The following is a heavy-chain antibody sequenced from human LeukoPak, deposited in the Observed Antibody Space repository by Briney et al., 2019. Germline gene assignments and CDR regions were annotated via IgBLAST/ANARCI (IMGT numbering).Heavy chain of an antibody. CDR1: GGSISSYY. CDR2: IYYSGST. CDR3: ARVYGSGRIPNYFDY. D-gene: IGHD3-10*01. Sequence: NPSETLSLTCTVSGGSISSYYWSWIRQPPGKGLEWIGYIYYSGSTNYNPSLKSRVTISVDTSKNQFSLKLSSVTAADTAVYYCARVYGSGRIPNYFDYWGQGTLVTVSS. J-gene: IGHJ4*02. V-gene: IGHV4-59*08.